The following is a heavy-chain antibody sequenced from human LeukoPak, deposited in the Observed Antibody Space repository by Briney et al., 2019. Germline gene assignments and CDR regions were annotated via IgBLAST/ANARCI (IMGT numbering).Heavy chain of an antibody. Sequence: AASVKVSCKASRYTFTGYYMHWVRQAPGQGLEWMGRINPNSGGTNYAQKFQGRVTMTRDTSISTAYMELSRLRSDDTAVYYCARGKRGQQSYDYWGQGTLVTVSS. D-gene: IGHD3-16*01. CDR1: RYTFTGYY. J-gene: IGHJ4*02. CDR3: ARGKRGQQSYDY. V-gene: IGHV1-2*06. CDR2: INPNSGGT.